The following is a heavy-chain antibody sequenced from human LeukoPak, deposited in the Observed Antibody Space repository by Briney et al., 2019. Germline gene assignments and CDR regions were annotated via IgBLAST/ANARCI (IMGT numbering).Heavy chain of an antibody. V-gene: IGHV3-23*01. Sequence: AGGSLRLSCAASGFTFSSYAMSWVRQAPGKGLEWVSAISGSGGSTYYADSVKGPFTISRDNSKNTLYLQMNSLRAEDTAVYYCARHRSSWLIDYWGQGTLVTVSS. CDR3: ARHRSSWLIDY. CDR1: GFTFSSYA. D-gene: IGHD6-6*01. J-gene: IGHJ4*02. CDR2: ISGSGGST.